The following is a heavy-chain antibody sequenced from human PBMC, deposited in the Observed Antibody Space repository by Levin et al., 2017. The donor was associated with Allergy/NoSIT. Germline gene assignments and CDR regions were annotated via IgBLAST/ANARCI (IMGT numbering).Heavy chain of an antibody. CDR2: VSYDGRNK. CDR3: AKDSGHNIPLN. Sequence: GGSLRLSCAASGFTFSSYGMHWVRQAPGKGLEWVAVVSYDGRNKYYADSVKGRFTISRDKSKNTVFLQMNSLRAEDTAVYYCAKDSGHNIPLNWGQGTLVTVSS. CDR1: GFTFSSYG. J-gene: IGHJ4*02. D-gene: IGHD3-10*01. V-gene: IGHV3-30*18.